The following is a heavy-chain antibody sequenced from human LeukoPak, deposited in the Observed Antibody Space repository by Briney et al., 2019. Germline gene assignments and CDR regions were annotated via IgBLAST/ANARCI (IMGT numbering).Heavy chain of an antibody. Sequence: SETLSLTCAVSGGSISSGGYSWSWIRQPPGKGLEWIGYIYHSGSTYYNPSLKSRVTISVDRSKNQFSLKLSSVTAADTAVYYCARSPPYYYDSSGYYYGWFDPWGQGTLVTVSS. V-gene: IGHV4-30-2*01. CDR1: GGSISSGGYS. CDR2: IYHSGST. CDR3: ARSPPYYYDSSGYYYGWFDP. J-gene: IGHJ5*02. D-gene: IGHD3-22*01.